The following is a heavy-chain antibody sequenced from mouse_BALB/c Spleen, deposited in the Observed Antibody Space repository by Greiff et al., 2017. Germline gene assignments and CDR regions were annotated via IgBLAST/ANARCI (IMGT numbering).Heavy chain of an antibody. Sequence: EVQLQESGAELVKPGASVKLSCTASGFNINDSYMHWVKQRPEQGLEWIGRIDPANGNTKYDPKFQGKATITADTSSNTAYLQLSSLTSEDTAVCYCAREIGVRRALDYWGQGATLTVSS. CDR2: IDPANGNT. J-gene: IGHJ2*01. CDR3: AREIGVRRALDY. D-gene: IGHD2-14*01. V-gene: IGHV14-3*02. CDR1: GFNINDSY.